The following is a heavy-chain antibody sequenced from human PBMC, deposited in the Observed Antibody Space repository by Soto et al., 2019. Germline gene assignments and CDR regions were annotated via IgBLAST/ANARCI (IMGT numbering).Heavy chain of an antibody. D-gene: IGHD1-1*01. CDR1: GFSVSSDY. V-gene: IGHV3-53*02. CDR3: ARARKWNDLDI. Sequence: DVQLVETGGGLIQPGGSLRLSCAASGFSVSSDYMNWVRQDPVKGLEWISVIYSGGSTYYADSVRGRFTISRDNSENTLFLQMYSLRVEDTAVYYCARARKWNDLDIWGQGTMVTVSS. CDR2: IYSGGST. J-gene: IGHJ3*02.